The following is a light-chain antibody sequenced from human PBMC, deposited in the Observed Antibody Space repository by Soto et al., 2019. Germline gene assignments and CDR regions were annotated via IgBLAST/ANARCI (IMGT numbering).Light chain of an antibody. J-gene: IGKJ3*01. CDR3: QQYGGSPFT. Sequence: EIVLTQSPGTLSLSPGERATLSCRASQSVSVNSLAWYQQKGGQAPRLLIYAASTRATGVRDRFSGTVSGTDFALTISTLETDDSAVYYCQQYGGSPFTFGPGTKVDIK. CDR1: QSVSVNS. V-gene: IGKV3-20*01. CDR2: AAS.